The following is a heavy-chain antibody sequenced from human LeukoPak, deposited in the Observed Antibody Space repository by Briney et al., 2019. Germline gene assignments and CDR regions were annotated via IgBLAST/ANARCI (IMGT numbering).Heavy chain of an antibody. CDR3: ARDQVGATHYFDY. CDR1: GFTFSSYA. J-gene: IGHJ4*02. V-gene: IGHV3-23*01. CDR2: ISGSGGGT. D-gene: IGHD1-26*01. Sequence: PGGSLRLSCAASGFTFSSYAMSWVRQAPGKGLEWVSAISGSGGGTYYADSVKGRFTISRDNSKNTLYLQMNSLRAEDTAVYYCARDQVGATHYFDYWGQGTLVTVSS.